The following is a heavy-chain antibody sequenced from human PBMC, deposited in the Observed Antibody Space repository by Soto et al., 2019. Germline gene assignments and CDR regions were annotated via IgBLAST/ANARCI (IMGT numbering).Heavy chain of an antibody. V-gene: IGHV4-30-4*01. Sequence: SETLSLTCTVSRGSISSGDYYWSWIRQPPGKGLEWIGYIFYSGNTYYNPSLKSRVSISLDTSKNQFSLKLSSVTAADTAVYYSASLGAYSRFFDRGGPGTLVAVS. CDR3: ASLGAYSRFFDR. D-gene: IGHD3-16*01. CDR2: IFYSGNT. J-gene: IGHJ5*02. CDR1: RGSISSGDYY.